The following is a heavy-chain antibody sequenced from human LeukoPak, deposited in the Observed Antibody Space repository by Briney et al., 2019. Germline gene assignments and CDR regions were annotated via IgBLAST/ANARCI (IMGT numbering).Heavy chain of an antibody. J-gene: IGHJ4*02. D-gene: IGHD5-18*01. CDR1: GGSFSGYY. Sequence: SETLSLTCAVYGGSFSGYYWNWIRQPPGKGLEWIGEINHRASTDNNPSLKSRVTISVDTSKNQFSLKLTSVTAADTAVYYCAGTAMARGIFDYWGQGTLVTISS. CDR2: INHRAST. CDR3: AGTAMARGIFDY. V-gene: IGHV4-34*01.